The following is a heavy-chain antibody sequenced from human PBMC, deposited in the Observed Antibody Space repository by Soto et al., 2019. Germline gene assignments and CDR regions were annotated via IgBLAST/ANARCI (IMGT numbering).Heavy chain of an antibody. CDR3: ARDPVAYCGGDCRTFDY. CDR1: GFTFSDYV. Sequence: GGSLRLSCTASGFTFSDYVMSWVRQAPGRGLEWVSAISGGGSSTFYADSVKGRFTISRDNSKNTLYLQMNSLRAEDTAVYYCARDPVAYCGGDCRTFDYWGQGTLVTVSS. D-gene: IGHD2-21*02. V-gene: IGHV3-23*01. CDR2: ISGGGSST. J-gene: IGHJ4*02.